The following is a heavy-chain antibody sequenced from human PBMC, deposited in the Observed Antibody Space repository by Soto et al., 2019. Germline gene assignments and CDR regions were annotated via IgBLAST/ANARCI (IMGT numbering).Heavy chain of an antibody. J-gene: IGHJ3*02. CDR1: VDNVSSNRVT. V-gene: IGHV6-1*01. D-gene: IGHD3-16*01. CDR3: ACSSAYNGCDI. Sequence: PSPTLSLTCAICVDNVSSNRVTCNWFRHSPSRGLEWLGRTYYRSKWHNAYAVSVRSRITINPDTSENPFSLHLSSVTPEETVVYFCACSSAYNGCDIWVQGTRGTVS. CDR2: TYYRSKWHN.